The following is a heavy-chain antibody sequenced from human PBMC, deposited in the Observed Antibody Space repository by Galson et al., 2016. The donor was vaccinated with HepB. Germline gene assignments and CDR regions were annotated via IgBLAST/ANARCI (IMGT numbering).Heavy chain of an antibody. CDR1: GLTFSTYA. Sequence: SLRLSCAASGLTFSTYAMSWVRQAPGKGLEWVSAISGRGGSTYSVDSVTGRFTISRDNSKNTLFLQMNNLGVEDTAVYYCASGSSGSSGYWGQGTLVTVSS. V-gene: IGHV3-23*01. CDR2: ISGRGGST. J-gene: IGHJ4*02. D-gene: IGHD6-6*01. CDR3: ASGSSGSSGY.